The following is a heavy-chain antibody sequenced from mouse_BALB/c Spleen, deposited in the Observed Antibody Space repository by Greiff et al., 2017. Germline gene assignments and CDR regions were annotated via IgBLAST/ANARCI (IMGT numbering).Heavy chain of an antibody. CDR3: ARSGYAMDY. CDR1: GYSFTSYY. V-gene: IGHV1S135*01. J-gene: IGHJ4*01. D-gene: IGHD3-1*01. CDR2: IDPFNGGT. Sequence: EVQLQQSGPELMKPGASVKISCKASGYSFTSYYMHWVKQSHGKSLEWIGYIDPFNGGTSYNQKFKGKATLTVDKSSSTAYMHLSSLTSEDSAVYYCARSGYAMDYWGQGTSVTVSS.